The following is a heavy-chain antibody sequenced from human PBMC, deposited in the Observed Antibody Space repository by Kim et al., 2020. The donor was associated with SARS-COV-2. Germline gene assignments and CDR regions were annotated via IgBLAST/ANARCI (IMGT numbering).Heavy chain of an antibody. Sequence: SETLSLTCTVSGGSISSSSYYWGWIRQPPGKGLEWIGSIYYSGSTYYNPSLKSRVTISVDTSKNQFSLKLSSVTAADTAVYYCASGYSSSWYLFQSNWFDPWGQGTLVTVSS. J-gene: IGHJ5*02. CDR3: ASGYSSSWYLFQSNWFDP. CDR1: GGSISSSSYY. D-gene: IGHD6-13*01. CDR2: IYYSGST. V-gene: IGHV4-39*07.